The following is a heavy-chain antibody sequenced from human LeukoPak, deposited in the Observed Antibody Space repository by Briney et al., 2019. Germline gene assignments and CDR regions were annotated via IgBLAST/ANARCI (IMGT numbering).Heavy chain of an antibody. D-gene: IGHD6-13*01. Sequence: GRSLRLSCAASGFTFSDFAMHWVRQPPGKGLEWVAVIAYDGGDRYYADSVKGRFTISRDNSKNALYLQMNSLRNEDTAVYYCARSRSRVGAAGFDYWGQGSLVTVSS. V-gene: IGHV3-30-3*01. CDR3: ARSRSRVGAAGFDY. CDR2: IAYDGGDR. J-gene: IGHJ4*02. CDR1: GFTFSDFA.